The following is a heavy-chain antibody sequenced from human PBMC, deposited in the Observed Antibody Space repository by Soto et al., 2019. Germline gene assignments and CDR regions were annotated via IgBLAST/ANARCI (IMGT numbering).Heavy chain of an antibody. CDR2: IDYSGIT. CDR1: GGSITRGNYN. J-gene: IGHJ4*02. Sequence: PSETLSLTCTVSGGSITRGNYNWGWIRQPPGKGLEWIGSIDYSGITHYNPSLEIRATTSADTSKNQFSLKLNSVTAADTAVYYCARHGCYYDRSGYIDDWGQGPLVTVSS. D-gene: IGHD3-22*01. V-gene: IGHV4-39*01. CDR3: ARHGCYYDRSGYIDD.